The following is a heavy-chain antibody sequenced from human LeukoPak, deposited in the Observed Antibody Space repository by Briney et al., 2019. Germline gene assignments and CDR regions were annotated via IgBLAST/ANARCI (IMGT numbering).Heavy chain of an antibody. CDR1: GFTFSSYG. Sequence: PGGSLRLSCAASGFTFSSYGMHWVRQAPGKGLKWVAVISYDGSNKYYADSVKGRFTISRDNSKNTLYLQINSLRAEDTAVYYCAKDRAVRGVIEVDYWGQGTLVTVSS. V-gene: IGHV3-30*18. CDR2: ISYDGSNK. CDR3: AKDRAVRGVIEVDY. J-gene: IGHJ4*02. D-gene: IGHD3-10*01.